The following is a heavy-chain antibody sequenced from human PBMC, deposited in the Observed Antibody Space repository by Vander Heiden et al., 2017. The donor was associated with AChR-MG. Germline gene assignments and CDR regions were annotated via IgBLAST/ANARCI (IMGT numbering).Heavy chain of an antibody. CDR1: GVPFSGYG. Sequence: QVQLVESGGGVVQPGRSLRLSCAASGVPFSGYGMHWVRQAPGKGVEWVAFISYDGSNKYYADAVKGRFTISRDNSKNTLYLQMNSLRAEDTAVYYCAKDKSSLKVFDYWGQGTLVTVSS. CDR2: ISYDGSNK. V-gene: IGHV3-30*18. J-gene: IGHJ4*02. D-gene: IGHD6-13*01. CDR3: AKDKSSLKVFDY.